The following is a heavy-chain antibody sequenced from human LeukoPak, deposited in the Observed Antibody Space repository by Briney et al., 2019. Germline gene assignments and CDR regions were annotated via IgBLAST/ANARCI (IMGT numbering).Heavy chain of an antibody. CDR1: GLTFRSYW. D-gene: IGHD2-8*01. CDR2: INPDGSEK. Sequence: SGGSLRLSCVVTGLTFRSYWVSWVRQAPGKGPEWVATINPDGSEKYYVDSVKGRFTISRDNAKDSLYLQMNSLRAEDTAIYYCARGPMDWGQGILVSVSS. CDR3: ARGPMD. V-gene: IGHV3-7*01. J-gene: IGHJ4*02.